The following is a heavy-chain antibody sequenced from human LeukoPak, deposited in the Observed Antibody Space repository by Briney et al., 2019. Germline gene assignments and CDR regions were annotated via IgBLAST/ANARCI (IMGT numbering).Heavy chain of an antibody. CDR3: ARGTSSSWYGLSDAFDI. CDR2: INYSGST. J-gene: IGHJ3*02. CDR1: GGSMRSSNFY. Sequence: SETLSLTCTVSGGSMRSSNFYWGWIRQPPGKGLEWIGNINYSGSTYYNPSLKSRVTISVDTSKNQFSLKLSSVTAADTAVYYCARGTSSSWYGLSDAFDIWGQGTMVTVSS. D-gene: IGHD6-13*01. V-gene: IGHV4-39*07.